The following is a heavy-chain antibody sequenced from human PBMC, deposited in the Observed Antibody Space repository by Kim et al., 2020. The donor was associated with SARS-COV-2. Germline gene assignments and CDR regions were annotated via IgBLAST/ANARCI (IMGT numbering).Heavy chain of an antibody. D-gene: IGHD6-6*01. J-gene: IGHJ3*02. CDR2: IYSGGST. CDR3: ASLESSSSAVGAFDI. CDR1: GFTVSRNY. V-gene: IGHV3-53*01. Sequence: GGSLRLSCAASGFTVSRNYMSWVRQAPGKGLEWVSVIYSGGSTSYTDSVRGRFTISRDNSKNTLYLQMNSLRAEDTAVYYCASLESSSSAVGAFDIWGRGTMVTVSS.